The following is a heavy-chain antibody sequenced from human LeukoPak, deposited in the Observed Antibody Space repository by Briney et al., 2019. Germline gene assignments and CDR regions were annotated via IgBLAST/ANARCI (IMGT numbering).Heavy chain of an antibody. CDR1: GYTFISYY. J-gene: IGHJ4*02. Sequence: ASVKVSCKASGYTFISYYMHWVRQAPGQGLEWMGIINPSGGSTNYAQKFQGRVTMTRDTSTSTVYTELSSLRSEDTAVYYCARAEVIVGTTGFDYWGQGTLVTASS. CDR3: ARAEVIVGTTGFDY. V-gene: IGHV1-46*01. D-gene: IGHD1-26*01. CDR2: INPSGGST.